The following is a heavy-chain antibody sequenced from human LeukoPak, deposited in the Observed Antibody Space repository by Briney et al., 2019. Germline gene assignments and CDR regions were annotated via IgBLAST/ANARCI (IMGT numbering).Heavy chain of an antibody. CDR2: IIPIFGTA. CDR3: ASGRYSGYDFQTPNWFDP. Sequence: SVKVSCKASGGTFSNYAISWVRQAPGQGLEWMGGIIPIFGTANYAQKFQGRVTITTDESTSTAYMELSSLRSEDTAVYYCASGRYSGYDFQTPNWFDPWGQGTLVTVSS. V-gene: IGHV1-69*05. CDR1: GGTFSNYA. J-gene: IGHJ5*02. D-gene: IGHD5-12*01.